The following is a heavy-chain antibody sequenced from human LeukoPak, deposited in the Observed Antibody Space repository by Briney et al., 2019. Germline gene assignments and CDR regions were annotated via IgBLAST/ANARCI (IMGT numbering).Heavy chain of an antibody. CDR3: ARDKPRYGSSDHPPDY. CDR1: GYTFTSYG. Sequence: ASVKVSCKASGYTFTSYGISWVRQAPGQGLEWMGWISAYNGNTNYAQKLQGRVTMTADTSTSTAYMELRSLRSDDTAVYYCARDKPRYGSSDHPPDYWGQGTLVTVSS. CDR2: ISAYNGNT. V-gene: IGHV1-18*01. D-gene: IGHD6-13*01. J-gene: IGHJ4*02.